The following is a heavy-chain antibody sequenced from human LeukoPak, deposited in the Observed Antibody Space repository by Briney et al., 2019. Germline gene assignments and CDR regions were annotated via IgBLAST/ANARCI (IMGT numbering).Heavy chain of an antibody. V-gene: IGHV3-33*01. D-gene: IGHD2-15*01. CDR3: SCSRRGLNYFDY. Sequence: GGSVRLSCAASGFTFSSYGMHWVRQAPGKGLEWVAVIWYDGSNKYYADSVKGRFTISRDNSKNTLYLQMNSLRAEDTAVYYCSCSRRGLNYFDYWGQGTLVTVSS. CDR2: IWYDGSNK. J-gene: IGHJ4*02. CDR1: GFTFSSYG.